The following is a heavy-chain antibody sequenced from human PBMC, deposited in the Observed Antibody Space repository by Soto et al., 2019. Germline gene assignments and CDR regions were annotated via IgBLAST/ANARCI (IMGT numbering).Heavy chain of an antibody. D-gene: IGHD3-22*01. CDR3: ARLPRDCTKTSCYYADH. J-gene: IGHJ4*02. CDR2: MYPGDSDT. Sequence: GESLKISCRGSGYDFNTNWFGWVRQLPGRGLEWVGIMYPGDSDTRLHPSLQGHVTLSADVTVSTAFLQWRTLKTSDSGMYFCARLPRDCTKTSCYYADHWGKGTWVAVSS. CDR1: GYDFNTNW. V-gene: IGHV5-51*01.